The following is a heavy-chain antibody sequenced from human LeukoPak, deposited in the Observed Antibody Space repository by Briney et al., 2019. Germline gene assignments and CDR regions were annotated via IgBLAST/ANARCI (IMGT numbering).Heavy chain of an antibody. J-gene: IGHJ6*03. Sequence: PGGTLRLSCAASGFTFSSYGMSWVRQAPGKGLEWVSAISGSGGSTYYADSVKGRFTISRDNSKNTLYLQMNSLRAEDTAVYYCAKKERAIGVVPAAKRYYYYYYYMDVWGKGTTVTISS. V-gene: IGHV3-23*01. CDR3: AKKERAIGVVPAAKRYYYYYYYMDV. CDR1: GFTFSSYG. CDR2: ISGSGGST. D-gene: IGHD2-2*01.